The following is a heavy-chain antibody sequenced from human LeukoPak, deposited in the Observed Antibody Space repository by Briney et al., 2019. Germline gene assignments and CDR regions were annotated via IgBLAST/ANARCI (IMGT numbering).Heavy chain of an antibody. J-gene: IGHJ6*02. V-gene: IGHV1-8*01. Sequence: ASVKVSCKASGYTFTSYDINWVRQATGQGLEWMGWMNPNSGNTGYAQEFQGRVTMTRNTSISTAYMELSSLRSEDTAVYYCARGAPYYDFWSCYKGGYYYYYGMDVWGPGTTVTVSS. CDR2: MNPNSGNT. CDR3: ARGAPYYDFWSCYKGGYYYYYGMDV. D-gene: IGHD3-3*01. CDR1: GYTFTSYD.